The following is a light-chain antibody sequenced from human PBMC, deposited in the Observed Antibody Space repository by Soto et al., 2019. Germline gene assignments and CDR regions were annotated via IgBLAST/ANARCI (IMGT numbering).Light chain of an antibody. V-gene: IGLV4-69*01. CDR1: SGHSTYT. CDR3: QTWGTGIRV. CDR2: LNSDGSH. J-gene: IGLJ2*01. Sequence: QPVLTQSPSASASLGASVKLTCTLSSGHSTYTIAWHQQQPQKGPRYLMNLNSDGSHSKGDGIPDRFSGSSSGAERYLTISSLQSGDEADYYCQTWGTGIRVFGGGTKLTVL.